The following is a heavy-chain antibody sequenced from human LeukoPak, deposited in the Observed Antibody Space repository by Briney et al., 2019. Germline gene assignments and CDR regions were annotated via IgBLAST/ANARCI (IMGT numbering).Heavy chain of an antibody. V-gene: IGHV4-34*01. D-gene: IGHD6-13*01. CDR3: ARLAEAGTFSQFDYYYMDV. CDR2: INHSGST. Sequence: SETLSLTCAVYGGSFSGYYWSWIRQPPGKGLEWIGEINHSGSTNYNPSLKSRVTISVDTSKNQFSLKLSSVTAADTAVYYCARLAEAGTFSQFDYYYMDVWGKGTTVTVSS. CDR1: GGSFSGYY. J-gene: IGHJ6*03.